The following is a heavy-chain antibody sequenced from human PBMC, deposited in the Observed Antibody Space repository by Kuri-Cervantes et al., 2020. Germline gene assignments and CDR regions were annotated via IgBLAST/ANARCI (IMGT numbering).Heavy chain of an antibody. CDR2: IIPIFGTA. CDR3: ARGWPGSGSNLDY. J-gene: IGHJ4*02. CDR1: GYTFTSYG. Sequence: SVKVSCKASGYTFTSYGISWVRQAPGQGLEWMGGIIPIFGTANYAQKFQGRVTITADESTSTAYMELSSLRSEDTAVYYCARGWPGSGSNLDYWGQGTLVTVSS. V-gene: IGHV1-69*13. D-gene: IGHD3-10*01.